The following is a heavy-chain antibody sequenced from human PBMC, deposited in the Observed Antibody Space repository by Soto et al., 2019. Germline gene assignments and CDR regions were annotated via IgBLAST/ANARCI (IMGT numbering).Heavy chain of an antibody. V-gene: IGHV3-23*01. CDR3: AKSLTEWAYGLDV. CDR1: GFSFSAYA. J-gene: IGHJ6*02. D-gene: IGHD1-26*01. CDR2: FTVGDGTT. Sequence: GGSLRLSCTASGFSFSAYAMTWVRHIAGKGLEWVSSFTVGDGTTHYADSVKGRFTISRDNTKNTLYLQMNSLRGDDTAIYYCAKSLTEWAYGLDVWGQGTTVTVCS.